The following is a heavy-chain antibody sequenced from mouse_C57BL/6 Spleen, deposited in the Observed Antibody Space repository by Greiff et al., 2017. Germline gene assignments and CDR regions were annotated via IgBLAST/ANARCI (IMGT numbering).Heavy chain of an antibody. CDR3: ARDHGYVLMDY. J-gene: IGHJ4*01. CDR1: GYSITSGYY. CDR2: ISYDGSN. V-gene: IGHV3-6*01. Sequence: ESGPGLVKPSQSLSLTCSVTGYSITSGYYWNWIRQFPGNKLEWMGYISYDGSNNYNPSLKNRISITRDTSKNQFFLKLNSVTIEDTATYYCARDHGYVLMDYWGQGTSVTVSS. D-gene: IGHD2-2*01.